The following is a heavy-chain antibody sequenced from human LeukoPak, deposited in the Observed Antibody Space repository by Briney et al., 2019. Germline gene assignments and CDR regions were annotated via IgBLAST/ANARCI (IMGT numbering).Heavy chain of an antibody. CDR1: GFAVSSNY. J-gene: IGHJ3*02. CDR3: ARLLAGSGYARDAFDI. Sequence: GGSLRLSCAASGFAVSSNYMSWVRQAPGKGLEWVSVIYSGGSTYYADSVKGRFTISRDNSKNTLYLQMNSLRAEDTAVYYCARLLAGSGYARDAFDIWGQGTMVTVSS. CDR2: IYSGGST. D-gene: IGHD3-22*01. V-gene: IGHV3-66*02.